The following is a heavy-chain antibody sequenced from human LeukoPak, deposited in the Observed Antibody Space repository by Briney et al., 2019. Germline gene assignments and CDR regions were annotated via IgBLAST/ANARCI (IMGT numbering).Heavy chain of an antibody. Sequence: GGSLRLSCAASGFTFSTYAMSWVRQAPGEGLEWVSTTSANGDTTYYADSVKGRFTISRDNSKITLYLYMNSLRAEDAAVYYCAKDRAGYSSARGFDYWGQGTLVTVSS. J-gene: IGHJ4*02. D-gene: IGHD5-12*01. V-gene: IGHV3-23*01. CDR2: TSANGDTT. CDR1: GFTFSTYA. CDR3: AKDRAGYSSARGFDY.